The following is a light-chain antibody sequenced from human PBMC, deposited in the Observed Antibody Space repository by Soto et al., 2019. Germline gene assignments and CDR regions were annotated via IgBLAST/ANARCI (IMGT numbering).Light chain of an antibody. CDR2: EGS. J-gene: IGLJ2*01. V-gene: IGLV2-23*03. CDR1: SSDVGSYNL. Sequence: QSVLTQPASVSGSPGQSITISCTGTSSDVGSYNLVSRYQQHPGKAPKLMIYEGSKRPSGVSNRFSGSKSGNTASLTISGLQAEDEADHYCCSYAGSSTFVVFGGVTKLTVL. CDR3: CSYAGSSTFVV.